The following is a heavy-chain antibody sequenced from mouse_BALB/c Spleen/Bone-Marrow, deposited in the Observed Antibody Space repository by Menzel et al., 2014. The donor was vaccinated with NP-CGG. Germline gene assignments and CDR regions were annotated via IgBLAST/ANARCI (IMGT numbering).Heavy chain of an antibody. CDR1: GYTFTDHA. J-gene: IGHJ4*01. CDR2: ISGYYGDA. CDR3: ARSGKVRNAMDY. Sequence: QVQLQQSGANLVRPGVSVKISCKGSGYTFTDHAIHWVKRSHAKSLEWIGVISGYYGDAIYNQKFKGKATMTVDKSSSTAYMELARLTSEDSAIYYCARSGKVRNAMDYWGQGTSVTASS. D-gene: IGHD2-14*01. V-gene: IGHV1S137*01.